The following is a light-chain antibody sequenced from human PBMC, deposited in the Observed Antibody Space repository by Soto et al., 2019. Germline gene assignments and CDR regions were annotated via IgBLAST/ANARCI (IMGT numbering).Light chain of an antibody. J-gene: IGKJ4*01. CDR2: WAS. Sequence: DIVMTQSPDSLAVSLGERATINCKSSQSVLHNSYNKNYLAWYQQKPGHPPKVLIYWASTRESGVADRFSGSGCETELPLTLSDLHAEDLAVYYCQQSYSSPLTFGGGTKVEIK. V-gene: IGKV4-1*01. CDR1: QSVLHNSYNKNY. CDR3: QQSYSSPLT.